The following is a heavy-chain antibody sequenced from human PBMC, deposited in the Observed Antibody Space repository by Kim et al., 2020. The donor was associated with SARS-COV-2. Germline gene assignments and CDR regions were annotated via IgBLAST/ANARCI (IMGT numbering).Heavy chain of an antibody. J-gene: IGHJ4*02. D-gene: IGHD1-20*01. CDR3: ALITQIETDGKHDYFDF. V-gene: IGHV7-4-1*02. Sequence: ASVKVSCQTSGYIFSTNVINWLRQAPGQGLEWMGWIDTNTGNPTYAQGFTGRFLFSLDTSVSTAFLQISSLKAEDTATYYCALITQIETDGKHDYFDFWGQGTLLTVSS. CDR1: GYIFSTNV. CDR2: IDTNTGNP.